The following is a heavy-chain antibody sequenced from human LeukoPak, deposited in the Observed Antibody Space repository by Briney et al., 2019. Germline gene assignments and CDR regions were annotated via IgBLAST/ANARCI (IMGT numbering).Heavy chain of an antibody. CDR3: ARDPYGYYLIL. CDR1: GGSISSYY. CDR2: ICYSGGT. D-gene: IGHD3-22*01. Sequence: SETLSLTCTVSGGSISSYYWSWIRQPPGKGLEWVGYICYSGGTNYNPSLKSRVTITVDTSKNQFSLKLSSVTAADTAVYYCARDPYGYYLILWGQGTLVTVSS. J-gene: IGHJ4*02. V-gene: IGHV4-59*01.